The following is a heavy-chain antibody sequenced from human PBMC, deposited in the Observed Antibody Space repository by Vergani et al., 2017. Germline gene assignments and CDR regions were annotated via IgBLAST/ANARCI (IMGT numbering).Heavy chain of an antibody. D-gene: IGHD7-27*01. CDR2: IYTSGST. J-gene: IGHJ5*02. CDR3: AREPALQNCLTAWFDP. V-gene: IGHV4-61*02. Sequence: QVQLQESGPGLVKPSQTLSLTCTVSGGSISSGSYYWSWIRQPAGKGLEWIGRIYTSGSTNYNPSLKSRVTISVDTYKNQFSLKLSSVTAADTAVYYCAREPALQNCLTAWFDPWGQGTLVTVSS. CDR1: GGSISSGSYY.